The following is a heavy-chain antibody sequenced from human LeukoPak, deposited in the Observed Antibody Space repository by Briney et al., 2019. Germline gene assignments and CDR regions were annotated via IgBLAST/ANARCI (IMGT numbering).Heavy chain of an antibody. Sequence: SETLSLTCTVSGGSISSSSYYWGWIRQPPGKGLEWIGSIYYSGSTYYNPSLKSRVAISVDTSKNQFSLKLSSVTAADTAVYYCARPVSSGWNYFDYWGQGTLVTVSS. CDR1: GGSISSSSYY. D-gene: IGHD6-19*01. J-gene: IGHJ4*02. V-gene: IGHV4-39*01. CDR3: ARPVSSGWNYFDY. CDR2: IYYSGST.